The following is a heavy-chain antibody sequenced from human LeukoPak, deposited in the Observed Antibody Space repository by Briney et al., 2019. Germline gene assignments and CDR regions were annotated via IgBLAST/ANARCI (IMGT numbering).Heavy chain of an antibody. CDR2: ISAYNGNT. CDR1: GYTFTSYG. CDR3: ARVDYGDYYFDY. D-gene: IGHD4-17*01. J-gene: IGHJ4*02. V-gene: IGHV1-18*01. Sequence: SVTVSCKPSGYTFTSYGISWVRQPPGQGVEWMGWISAYNGNTNYAQKLQGRVTMTTDTSTSTAYMELRSLRSDDTAVYYCARVDYGDYYFDYWGQGTLVTVSS.